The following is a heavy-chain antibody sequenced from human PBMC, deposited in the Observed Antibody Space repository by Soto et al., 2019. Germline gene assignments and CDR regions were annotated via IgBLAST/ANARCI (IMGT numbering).Heavy chain of an antibody. Sequence: GESLKISCKGSACSFTGYWIGWVRQMPGKGLEWMGIIYPGDSDTRYRPSFQGQVTISADKSTSTAYLQWSSLKASDTAIYYCAKDYTVAADPSSVILFDYWGQGALVTVSS. V-gene: IGHV5-51*01. J-gene: IGHJ4*02. CDR1: ACSFTGYW. CDR3: AKDYTVAADPSSVILFDY. D-gene: IGHD2-15*01. CDR2: IYPGDSDT.